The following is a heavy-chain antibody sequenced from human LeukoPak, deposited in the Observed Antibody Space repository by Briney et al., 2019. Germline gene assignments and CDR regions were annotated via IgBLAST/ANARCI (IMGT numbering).Heavy chain of an antibody. D-gene: IGHD6-25*01. CDR3: TRAGRTSTGVFDY. CDR1: DYIFTSYG. J-gene: IGHJ4*02. Sequence: ASVKVSCKASDYIFTSYGINWVRQAPGQGLDWMGWVSGYDGKTQYAQKFQGSVTVTIDTSTRTAYMEMRSLRSDDTAVYFCTRAGRTSTGVFDYWGQGTVVTVSS. CDR2: VSGYDGKT. V-gene: IGHV1-18*01.